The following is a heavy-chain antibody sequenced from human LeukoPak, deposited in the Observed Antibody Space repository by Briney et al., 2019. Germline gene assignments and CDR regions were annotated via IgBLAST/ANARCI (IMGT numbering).Heavy chain of an antibody. V-gene: IGHV3-53*01. Sequence: GGSLRLSCTVSGFTVSSNSWSWVRQAPGKGLEWVSFIYSGGKTHSSDSVKGRFTISRDNSKNTLYLQMSSLRAEDTALYYCARGWTRSSVYDYWGQGTLVTVSS. CDR2: IYSGGKT. J-gene: IGHJ4*02. CDR3: ARGWTRSSVYDY. D-gene: IGHD3-22*01. CDR1: GFTVSSNS.